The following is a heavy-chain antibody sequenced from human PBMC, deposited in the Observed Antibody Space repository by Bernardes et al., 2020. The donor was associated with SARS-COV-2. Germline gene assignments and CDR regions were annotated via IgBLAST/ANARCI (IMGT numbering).Heavy chain of an antibody. V-gene: IGHV5-10-1*01. CDR1: GYNFTNYR. D-gene: IGHD4-4*01. J-gene: IGHJ6*02. Sequence: GESLKISCKDSGYNFTNYRISWVRQMPGKGLEWMGRIDSRDSFTSYSPSFQGHVTISTDKSIRTAYLQWSSLKASDTAMYYCARESPTVITLDYYIMDFWGQGTTVTVSS. CDR3: ARESPTVITLDYYIMDF. CDR2: IDSRDSFT.